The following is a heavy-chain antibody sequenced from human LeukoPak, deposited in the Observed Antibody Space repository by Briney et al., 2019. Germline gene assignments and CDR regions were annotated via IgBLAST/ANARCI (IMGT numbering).Heavy chain of an antibody. CDR3: ARTRAYGGRPDY. CDR1: GGSISDYY. CDR2: ISYSGST. Sequence: SETLSLTCTVSGGSISDYYWSWIRQSPGKGLEWIGYISYSGSTNYNPSLKSRVTISVDTSKNQFSLKLTSVTAADTAVYYCARTRAYGGRPDYWGQGTLVTVSS. V-gene: IGHV4-59*01. D-gene: IGHD4-23*01. J-gene: IGHJ4*02.